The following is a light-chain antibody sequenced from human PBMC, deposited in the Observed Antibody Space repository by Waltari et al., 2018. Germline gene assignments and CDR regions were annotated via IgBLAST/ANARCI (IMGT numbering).Light chain of an antibody. CDR2: GAS. J-gene: IGKJ1*01. CDR3: QQYGETPWT. V-gene: IGKV3-20*01. CDR1: ESVPANY. Sequence: EIVLTQSPGTLSLSPGERATLSCRATESVPANYLAWYQQKPGQAPRLLISGASSRATGIPDRFSGRGSGTDFTLNIARLEPEDFAVYYCQQYGETPWTFGQGTKVDLK.